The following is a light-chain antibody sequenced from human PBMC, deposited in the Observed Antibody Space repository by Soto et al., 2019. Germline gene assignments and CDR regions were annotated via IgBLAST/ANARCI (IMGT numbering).Light chain of an antibody. V-gene: IGKV3D-7*01. Sequence: EIVMTQSPVTLSLSPGDRATLSCRASQSLSNTYISWYQQKPGQAPRLLIYGASTRATGIPARFRGSGSGTDFTLTISSLGPEDCALEYCQEDCDLPLAVGGGTKVEIK. CDR2: GAS. CDR1: QSLSNTY. J-gene: IGKJ4*01. CDR3: QEDCDLPLA.